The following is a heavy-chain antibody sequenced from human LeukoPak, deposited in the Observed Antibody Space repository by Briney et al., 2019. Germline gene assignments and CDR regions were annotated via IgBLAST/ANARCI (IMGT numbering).Heavy chain of an antibody. CDR2: INAGNGNT. J-gene: IGHJ4*02. Sequence: GASVKVSCKASGYTFTSYAMHWVRQAPGQRLEWMGWINAGNGNTKYSQKFQGRVTITRDTSASTAYMEVTSLRSDDTAFYYCARAPMGRGALYWGQGTLVTVNS. CDR3: ARAPMGRGALY. V-gene: IGHV1-3*01. D-gene: IGHD3-10*01. CDR1: GYTFTSYA.